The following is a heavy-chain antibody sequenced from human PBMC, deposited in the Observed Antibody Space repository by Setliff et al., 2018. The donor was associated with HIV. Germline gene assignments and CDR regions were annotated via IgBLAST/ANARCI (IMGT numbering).Heavy chain of an antibody. CDR2: IYYSGST. CDR3: ARESGDYGSGTYFFDF. Sequence: LSLTCTVSGGSVSSGGYYWTWIRQHPGRGLEWIGYIYYSGSTYYNPSLKSRVTISLDTSKNQFSLRLSAVTAADTAVYYCARESGDYGSGTYFFDFWGQGTLVTVSS. D-gene: IGHD3-10*01. J-gene: IGHJ4*02. V-gene: IGHV4-31*03. CDR1: GGSVSSGGYY.